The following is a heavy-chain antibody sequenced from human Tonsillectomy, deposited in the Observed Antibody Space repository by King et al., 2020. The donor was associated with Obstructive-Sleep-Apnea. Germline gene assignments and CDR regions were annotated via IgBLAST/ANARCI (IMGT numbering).Heavy chain of an antibody. J-gene: IGHJ3*02. CDR2: IYTSGST. CDR3: ARDESSHRAFDI. Sequence: QLQESGPGLVKPSETLSLTCTVSGGSISSYYWSWIRQPAGKGLDWIGRIYTSGSTNYNPSLKSRVTMSVDTSKNQFSLKLSSVAAADTAVYYCARDESSHRAFDIWGQGTMVTVSS. CDR1: GGSISSYY. D-gene: IGHD6-13*01. V-gene: IGHV4-4*07.